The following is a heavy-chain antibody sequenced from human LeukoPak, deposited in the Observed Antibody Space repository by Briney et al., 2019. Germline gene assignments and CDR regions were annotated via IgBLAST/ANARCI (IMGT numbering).Heavy chain of an antibody. CDR2: MYYSGST. J-gene: IGHJ5*02. Sequence: PSETLSLTCTVSGGSISSGSYCWGWIRQPPGKGLEWIGSMYYSGSTNYNPSLKSRVTISVDTSKNQFSLKLSSVTAADTAVYYCARGRGLWIQLSKSHNWFDPWGQGTLVTVSS. CDR3: ARGRGLWIQLSKSHNWFDP. CDR1: GGSISSGSYC. D-gene: IGHD5-18*01. V-gene: IGHV4-39*07.